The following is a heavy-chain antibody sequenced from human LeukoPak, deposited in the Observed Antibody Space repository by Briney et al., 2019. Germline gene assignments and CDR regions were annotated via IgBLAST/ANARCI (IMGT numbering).Heavy chain of an antibody. CDR3: AKGSPWFTMIVVVPFDY. V-gene: IGHV3-23*01. CDR2: ICGSGGST. D-gene: IGHD3-22*01. CDR1: GFTFSSYA. J-gene: IGHJ4*02. Sequence: QPGGSLRLSCAASGFTFSSYAMSWVRQAPGKGLEWVSAICGSGGSTYYADSVKGRFTISRDNSKNTLYLQMNSLRAEDTAVYYCAKGSPWFTMIVVVPFDYWGQGTLVTVSS.